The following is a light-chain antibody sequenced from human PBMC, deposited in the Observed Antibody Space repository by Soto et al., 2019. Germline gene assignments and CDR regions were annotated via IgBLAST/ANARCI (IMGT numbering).Light chain of an antibody. CDR2: GAS. CDR3: QRYDSLRA. V-gene: IGKV3-20*01. Sequence: EIVLTQSPGTLSLSPGERATLSCRASQSVRSNFLAWYQQKPGQAPRLLIYGASNRATGIPDRFSGSGSGTDFTLTITRLEPDDFAMYYCQRYDSLRAFGQGTKVDIK. J-gene: IGKJ1*01. CDR1: QSVRSNF.